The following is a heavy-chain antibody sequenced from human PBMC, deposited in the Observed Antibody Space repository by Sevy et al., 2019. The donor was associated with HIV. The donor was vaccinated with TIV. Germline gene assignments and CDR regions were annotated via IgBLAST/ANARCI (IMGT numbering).Heavy chain of an antibody. D-gene: IGHD4-17*01. CDR3: GRSSGPTVGAYFYS. CDR1: GYTFTAYF. Sequence: ASVKVSCKASGYTFTAYFLHWVRQAPGQGLEWMGRISPNSGATNYAQTFQGRVTMTRGTSSSTAYIEVTRLKSNDTALYYFGRSSGPTVGAYFYSWGQGTLVTVSS. V-gene: IGHV1-2*06. J-gene: IGHJ4*02. CDR2: ISPNSGAT.